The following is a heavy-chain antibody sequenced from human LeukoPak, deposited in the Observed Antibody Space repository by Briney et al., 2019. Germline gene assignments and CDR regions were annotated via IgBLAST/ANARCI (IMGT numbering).Heavy chain of an antibody. CDR1: GFTFDDYA. Sequence: GGSLRLSCAASGFTFDDYAMHWVRQAPGKGLEWVSGISWNSGSIGYADSVKGRFTISRDNAKNSLYLQMNSLRAEDTALYYCAKDVTFGGVMPFDYWGQGTLVTVSS. D-gene: IGHD3-16*01. CDR2: ISWNSGSI. CDR3: AKDVTFGGVMPFDY. J-gene: IGHJ4*02. V-gene: IGHV3-9*01.